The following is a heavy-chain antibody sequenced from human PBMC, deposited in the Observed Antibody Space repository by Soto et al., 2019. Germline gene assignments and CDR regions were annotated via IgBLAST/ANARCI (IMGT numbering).Heavy chain of an antibody. J-gene: IGHJ4*02. V-gene: IGHV3-20*04. D-gene: IGHD3-22*01. CDR2: INWNGGST. Sequence: PGGSLRLSCAASGFTFDDYGMNWVRQAPGKGLEWVSGINWNGGSTDYADSVKGRFTISRDNAKKSPYLQLNSLRAEDTALYYCARAPSYDRSGYFDCWAQGTLVTVSS. CDR1: GFTFDDYG. CDR3: ARAPSYDRSGYFDC.